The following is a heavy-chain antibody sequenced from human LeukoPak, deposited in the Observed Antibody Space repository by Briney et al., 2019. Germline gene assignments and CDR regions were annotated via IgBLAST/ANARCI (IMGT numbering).Heavy chain of an antibody. V-gene: IGHV4-59*11. CDR3: ARLAKCDGDCYSFDF. CDR1: GDSISGHP. Sequence: SETLSLTCAVSGDSISGHPWSWIRQPPGKGLDYIGFIDYNGYTNYNPSLKSRVTISADTSKNQLSLNLNSVTSADAAVYYCARLAKCDGDCYSFDFWGQEILVAVSS. D-gene: IGHD2-21*02. J-gene: IGHJ4*02. CDR2: IDYNGYT.